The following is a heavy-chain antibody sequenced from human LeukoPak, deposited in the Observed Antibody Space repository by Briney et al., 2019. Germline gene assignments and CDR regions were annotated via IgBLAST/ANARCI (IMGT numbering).Heavy chain of an antibody. CDR2: IWFDGNKK. V-gene: IGHV3-33*03. D-gene: IGHD1-26*01. Sequence: GKSLRLSCVASGFGFSGYAMHWVRQAPGKGLERVAVIWFDGNKKFYGDSVKGRFTISRDNSQNTLYLQMSRLGPEDTAVYYCAKDDGTYRNFNFWGHGTMVTVSS. CDR3: AKDDGTYRNFNF. CDR1: GFGFSGYA. J-gene: IGHJ3*01.